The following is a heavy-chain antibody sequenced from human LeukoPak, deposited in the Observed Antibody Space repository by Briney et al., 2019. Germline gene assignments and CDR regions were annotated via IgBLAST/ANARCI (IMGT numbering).Heavy chain of an antibody. CDR2: INNDGTYI. D-gene: IGHD3-10*01. CDR3: AKEGYGSDPNY. Sequence: GGSLRLSCAASGFIFSNSAMNWVRQAPGKGLEWVSSINNDGTYIYYAGSVKGRFTISRDNAKNSLYLRLNSLGVEDTALYYCAKEGYGSDPNYWGQGTLVTVSS. J-gene: IGHJ4*02. V-gene: IGHV3-21*04. CDR1: GFIFSNSA.